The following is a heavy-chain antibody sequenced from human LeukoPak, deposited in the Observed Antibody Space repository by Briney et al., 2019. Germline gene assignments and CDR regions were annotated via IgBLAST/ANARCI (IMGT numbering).Heavy chain of an antibody. J-gene: IGHJ6*03. Sequence: GGSLRLSCAASGFTFSSYGMHWVRQAPGKGLEWVAVISYDGSNKYYADSVKGRFTISRDNSKNTLYLQMNSLRAEDTAVYYCAKDGSSSWYLYSYYMDVWGKGTTVTVSS. V-gene: IGHV3-30*18. CDR3: AKDGSSSWYLYSYYMDV. CDR1: GFTFSSYG. CDR2: ISYDGSNK. D-gene: IGHD6-13*01.